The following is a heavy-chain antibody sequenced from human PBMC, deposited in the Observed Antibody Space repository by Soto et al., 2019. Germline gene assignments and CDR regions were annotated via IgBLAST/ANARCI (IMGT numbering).Heavy chain of an antibody. CDR1: GYTFTSYD. CDR3: ARGGHTSGYDSDYYYYYYMDV. CDR2: MNPNSGNT. V-gene: IGHV1-8*01. J-gene: IGHJ6*03. Sequence: ASVKVSCKASGYTFTSYDINWVRQATGQGLEWMGWMNPNSGNTGYAQKVQGRVTMTRNTSISTAYMELSSLRSEDTAVYYCARGGHTSGYDSDYYYYYYMDVWGKGTTVTVSS. D-gene: IGHD5-12*01.